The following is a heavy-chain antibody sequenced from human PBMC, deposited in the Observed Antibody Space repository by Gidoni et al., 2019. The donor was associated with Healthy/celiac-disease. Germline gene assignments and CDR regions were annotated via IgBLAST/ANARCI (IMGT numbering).Heavy chain of an antibody. CDR1: GFTFSSYS. J-gene: IGHJ4*02. CDR2: ISSSSIYI. CDR3: ASLEDDYGDYPDY. V-gene: IGHV3-21*01. D-gene: IGHD4-17*01. Sequence: EVQLVESGGGLVKPGGSLRLSCADSGFTFSSYSMNWVRQAPGKGLEWVSSISSSSIYIYYADSVKGRFTISRDNAKNSLYLQMNSLRAEDTAVYYCASLEDDYGDYPDYWGQGTLVTVSS.